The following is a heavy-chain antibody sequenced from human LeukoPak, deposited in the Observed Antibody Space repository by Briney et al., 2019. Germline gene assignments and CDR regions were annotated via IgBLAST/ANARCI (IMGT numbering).Heavy chain of an antibody. CDR3: VKDWGVLPDYSADGFDI. D-gene: IGHD4-11*01. J-gene: IGHJ3*02. CDR2: IRHVGSNE. V-gene: IGHV3-30*02. Sequence: GRSLRLSCAASGFMFTDFAMHWVRQAPGKGLEWVAFIRHVGSNEYYADSVRGRFAISRDNSQNTLHLQMNILRVEDTAVYYCVKDWGVLPDYSADGFDIWGPGTVVTVSS. CDR1: GFMFTDFA.